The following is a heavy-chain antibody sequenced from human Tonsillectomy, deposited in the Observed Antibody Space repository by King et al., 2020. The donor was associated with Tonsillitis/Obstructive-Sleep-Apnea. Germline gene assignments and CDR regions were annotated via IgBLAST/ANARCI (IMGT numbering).Heavy chain of an antibody. D-gene: IGHD3-9*01. V-gene: IGHV3-30*01. CDR1: GFTFNTYP. CDR3: ARDAFESAYYNYYYYMDV. Sequence: VQLVESWGGVVQPGRSLRLSCAASGFTFNTYPMHWVRQAPGKGLEWVAVISYDGGNKCYADSVKGRFTISRDNSKNTLYLQMNSLRAEDTAVYYCARDAFESAYYNYYYYMDVWGKGTTVTVSS. CDR2: ISYDGGNK. J-gene: IGHJ6*03.